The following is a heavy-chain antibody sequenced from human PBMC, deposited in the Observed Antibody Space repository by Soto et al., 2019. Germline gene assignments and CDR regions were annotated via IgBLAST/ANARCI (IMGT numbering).Heavy chain of an antibody. CDR1: GFTFSSYA. J-gene: IGHJ5*02. Sequence: GSLRLSCAASGFTFSSYAMSWVRQAPGKGLEWVSATSGSGGSTYYADSVKGRFTISRDNSKNTLYLQMNSLRAEDTAVYYCAKGDVSIHWFDPWGQGTLVTVSS. V-gene: IGHV3-23*01. D-gene: IGHD4-4*01. CDR2: TSGSGGST. CDR3: AKGDVSIHWFDP.